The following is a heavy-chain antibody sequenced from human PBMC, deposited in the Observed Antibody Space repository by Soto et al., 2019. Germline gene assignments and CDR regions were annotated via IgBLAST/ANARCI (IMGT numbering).Heavy chain of an antibody. Sequence: SVKVSCKASGGTFSSYTISWVRQAPGQGLEWMGRIIPILGIANYAQKFQGRVTITADKSTSTAYMELSSLRSEDTAVYYCATHKRDIVVVVAANDAFDIWGQGTMVTVSS. CDR1: GGTFSSYT. D-gene: IGHD2-15*01. V-gene: IGHV1-69*02. CDR2: IIPILGIA. J-gene: IGHJ3*02. CDR3: ATHKRDIVVVVAANDAFDI.